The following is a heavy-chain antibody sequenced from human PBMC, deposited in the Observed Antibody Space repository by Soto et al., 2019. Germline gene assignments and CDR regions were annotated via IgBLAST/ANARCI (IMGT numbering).Heavy chain of an antibody. Sequence: XSVKVSCNASGYTFIGYYIHLVRQAPGQGLEWMGWINPNSGGAKYSQKFQAWVTMTSDTSISTAYMELSRMKSDDTAVYYCARSGGGYDLGDYWGQGTLVTVSS. V-gene: IGHV1-2*04. CDR3: ARSGGGYDLGDY. J-gene: IGHJ4*02. CDR2: INPNSGGA. D-gene: IGHD5-12*01. CDR1: GYTFIGYY.